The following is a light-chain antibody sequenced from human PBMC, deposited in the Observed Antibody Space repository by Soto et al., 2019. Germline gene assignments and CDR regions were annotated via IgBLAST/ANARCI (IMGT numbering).Light chain of an antibody. J-gene: IGLJ1*01. CDR1: SSNVGSYNL. CDR3: CSYAGSSTFNYV. CDR2: EGS. Sequence: QSVLTQPASMSGSPGQSITISFTGTSSNVGSYNLVSWYQQHPGKGPKLMIYEGSKRPSGVCNRFSGSKSGNTASLTISRPQAEDEADYYCCSYAGSSTFNYVFGTGTKVTVL. V-gene: IGLV2-23*01.